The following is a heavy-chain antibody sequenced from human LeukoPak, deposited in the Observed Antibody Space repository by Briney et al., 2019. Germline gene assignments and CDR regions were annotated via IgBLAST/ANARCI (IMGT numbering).Heavy chain of an antibody. D-gene: IGHD3-3*01. CDR1: GYTFTGYY. CDR2: INPNSGGT. J-gene: IGHJ6*03. Sequence: ASVKVSCKASGYTFTGYYMHWVRQAPGQGLEWMGWINPNSGGTNYAQKFQGRVTMTRDTSISTAYMELSRLRSDDTAVYYCARAGYYDFWSGYYYMDVWGKGATVTVSS. V-gene: IGHV1-2*02. CDR3: ARAGYYDFWSGYYYMDV.